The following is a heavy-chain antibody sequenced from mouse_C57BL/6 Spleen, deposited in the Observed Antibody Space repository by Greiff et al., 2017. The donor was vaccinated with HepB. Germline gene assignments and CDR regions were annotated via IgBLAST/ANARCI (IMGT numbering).Heavy chain of an antibody. CDR1: GYAFSSSW. CDR2: IYPGDGDT. V-gene: IGHV1-82*01. CDR3: ARRDGYYPFDY. J-gene: IGHJ2*01. Sequence: QVQLQQSGPELVKPGASVKISCKASGYAFSSSWMNWVKQRPGKGLEWIGRIYPGDGDTNYNGKFKGKATLTADKSSSTAYMQLSSLTSEDSAVYVCARRDGYYPFDYWGQGTTLTVSS. D-gene: IGHD2-3*01.